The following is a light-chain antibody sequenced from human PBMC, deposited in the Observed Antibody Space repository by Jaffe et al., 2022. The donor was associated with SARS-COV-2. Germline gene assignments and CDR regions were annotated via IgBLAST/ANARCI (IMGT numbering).Light chain of an antibody. CDR2: GAS. J-gene: IGKJ4*01. CDR1: QVLNTY. V-gene: IGKV1-9*01. CDR3: QQLNRYHLT. Sequence: DIQLTQSPSFLSASVGDRVTITCRASQVLNTYLAWYQQKPGKAPKLLIYGASTLQSGVPSRFSGSGSGTEITLTISSLQPEDFATYYCQQLNRYHLTFGGGTKVEIK.